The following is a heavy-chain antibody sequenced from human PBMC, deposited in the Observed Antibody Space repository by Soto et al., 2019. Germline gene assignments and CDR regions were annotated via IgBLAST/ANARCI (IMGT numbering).Heavy chain of an antibody. Sequence: PGGSLRLSCAASGFTFSGHGMHWVRQAPGKGLEWVTFIWYDGSKSYYTDSVKGRFTISRDNSKSTLYLQMDSLRAEDTAIYYFASWQGFHSGWYNYWGQGTLVTVSS. CDR1: GFTFSGHG. CDR2: IWYDGSKS. D-gene: IGHD6-19*01. J-gene: IGHJ4*02. CDR3: ASWQGFHSGWYNY. V-gene: IGHV3-30*02.